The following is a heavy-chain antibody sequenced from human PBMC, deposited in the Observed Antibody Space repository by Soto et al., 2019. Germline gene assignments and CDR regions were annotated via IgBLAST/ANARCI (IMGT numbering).Heavy chain of an antibody. CDR3: ARGEVTMVRGVYYYYYGMDV. V-gene: IGHV3-30-3*01. CDR2: ISYDGSNK. CDR1: GFTFSSYA. Sequence: GGSLRLSCAASGFTFSSYAMHWVRQAPGKGLEWVAVISYDGSNKYYADSVKGRFTISRDNSKNTLYLQMNSLRAEDTAVYYCARGEVTMVRGVYYYYYGMDVWGQGTTVTVSS. D-gene: IGHD3-10*01. J-gene: IGHJ6*02.